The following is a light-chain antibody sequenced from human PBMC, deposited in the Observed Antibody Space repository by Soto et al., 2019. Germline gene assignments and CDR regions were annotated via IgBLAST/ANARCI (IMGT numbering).Light chain of an antibody. CDR3: HQANSFPQT. V-gene: IGKV1D-12*01. Sequence: DIQMTQSPSSVSASVGDRVTITCRASQDISTWLAWYQQKPGKAPKLLIYAASTLQTGVPSRFSGSGSGTEFTLTISSLQPEDFATYFCHQANSFPQTFGQGTQLEIK. CDR2: AAS. J-gene: IGKJ2*01. CDR1: QDISTW.